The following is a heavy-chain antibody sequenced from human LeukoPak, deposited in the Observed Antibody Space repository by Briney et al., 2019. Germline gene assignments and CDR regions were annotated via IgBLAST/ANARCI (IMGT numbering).Heavy chain of an antibody. CDR2: ITGSGAST. J-gene: IGHJ6*03. CDR3: ARNQDSSWYYYYMDV. V-gene: IGHV3-23*01. CDR1: GFTFNNYA. Sequence: GGPLRLSCAASGFTFNNYAMTWVRQAPGKGLEWVTTITGSGASTYSADSVRGRFTISRDNSKNTLFLQMNSLRADDTAVYYCARNQDSSWYYYYMDVWGIGTMVTVSS. D-gene: IGHD6-13*01.